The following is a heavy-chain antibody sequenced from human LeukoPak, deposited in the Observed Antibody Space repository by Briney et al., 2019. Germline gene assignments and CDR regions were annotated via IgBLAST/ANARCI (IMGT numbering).Heavy chain of an antibody. CDR3: ASRYYDFWSGYSNYYYMDV. Sequence: SETLSLTCAVYGGSFSGYYWSWIRQPPGEGLEWIGEINHSGSTNYNPSLKSRVTISVDTSKNQFSLKLSSVTAADTAVYYCASRYYDFWSGYSNYYYMDVWGKGATVTVSS. CDR1: GGSFSGYY. CDR2: INHSGST. V-gene: IGHV4-34*01. J-gene: IGHJ6*03. D-gene: IGHD3-3*01.